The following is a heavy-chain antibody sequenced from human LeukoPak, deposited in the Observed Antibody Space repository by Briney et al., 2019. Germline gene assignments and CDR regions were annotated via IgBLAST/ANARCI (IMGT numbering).Heavy chain of an antibody. CDR3: ARGDYYYGSGIYYNGKVDY. CDR1: GFTFSDYG. V-gene: IGHV3-30*03. Sequence: PGRSLRLSCAASGFTFSDYGMHWVRQAPGKGLEWVAVISYDGSTKFYTDSVRGRFTISRDNSKSTLYLQMNSLRAEDTAVYYCARGDYYYGSGIYYNGKVDYWGQGTLVTVSS. CDR2: ISYDGSTK. D-gene: IGHD3-10*01. J-gene: IGHJ4*02.